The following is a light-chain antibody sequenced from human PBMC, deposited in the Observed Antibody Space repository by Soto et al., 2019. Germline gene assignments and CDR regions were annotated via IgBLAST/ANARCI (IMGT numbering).Light chain of an antibody. CDR1: SSDVGSYNL. CDR3: CSYAGSSTNWV. CDR2: EGS. Sequence: QSALTQPASVSGSPGQSITISCTGTSSDVGSYNLVSWYQQHPGKAPKLMIYEGSKRPSGVSNRFSGSKSGNTASLTISGLQAEDEADYYCCSYAGSSTNWVFGGGIKLTVL. J-gene: IGLJ3*02. V-gene: IGLV2-23*01.